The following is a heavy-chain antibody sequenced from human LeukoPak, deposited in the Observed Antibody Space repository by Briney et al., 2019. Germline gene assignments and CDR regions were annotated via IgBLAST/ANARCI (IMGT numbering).Heavy chain of an antibody. J-gene: IGHJ4*02. CDR1: VYTFTSYD. CDR3: ARDLYSRRMNYYGSGSFFAY. V-gene: IGHV1-8*01. D-gene: IGHD3-10*01. CDR2: MNPNSGNT. Sequence: GASVKVSCKASVYTFTSYDINWVRQATGQGLEWMGWMNPNSGNTGYAQKFQGRVTMTRNTSISTAYMELSSLRSEDTAVYYCARDLYSRRMNYYGSGSFFAYWGQGTLVTVSS.